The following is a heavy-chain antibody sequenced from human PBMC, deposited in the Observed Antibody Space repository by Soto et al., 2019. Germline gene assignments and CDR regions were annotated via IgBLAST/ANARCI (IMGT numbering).Heavy chain of an antibody. Sequence: QVQLQESGPGLVKPSQTLSLTCTVSGGSISSGGYYWSWIRQHPGKSLEWIGYIYYSGSTYYNPSLKSRVTISVDTSKNQFSLKLSSVTAADTAVYYCARVSWNYVNNWFDPWGQGTLVTVSS. V-gene: IGHV4-31*03. CDR3: ARVSWNYVNNWFDP. CDR2: IYYSGST. D-gene: IGHD1-7*01. J-gene: IGHJ5*02. CDR1: GGSISSGGYY.